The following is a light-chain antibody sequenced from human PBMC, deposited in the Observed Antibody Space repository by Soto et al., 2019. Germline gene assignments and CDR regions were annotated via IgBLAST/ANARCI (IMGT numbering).Light chain of an antibody. CDR2: GAS. CDR3: QQYSFWPET. V-gene: IGKV3-15*01. Sequence: DIVMTQSPATLSVAPGERVTFSCRASQGVSRKLAWYQHKPGQAPRLLISGASTGATGIPARFSGSGSGTEFTLNISNLQSEDFEIYYCQQYSFWPETFGQGTKVDIK. CDR1: QGVSRK. J-gene: IGKJ1*01.